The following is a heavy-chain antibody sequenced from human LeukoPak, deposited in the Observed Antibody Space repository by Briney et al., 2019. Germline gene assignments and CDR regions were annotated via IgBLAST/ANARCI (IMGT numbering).Heavy chain of an antibody. J-gene: IGHJ4*02. CDR3: ARLNWNDGY. CDR1: GFTFSSYE. D-gene: IGHD1-1*01. CDR2: ISSSGRTI. Sequence: GGSLRLSCAASGFTFSSYEMNWVRQAPGKGLEWVSYISSSGRTIYYADSVKGRFTIYRDNAQNSLYLQMNSLRAEDTAVYYCARLNWNDGYWGQGTLVTVSS. V-gene: IGHV3-48*03.